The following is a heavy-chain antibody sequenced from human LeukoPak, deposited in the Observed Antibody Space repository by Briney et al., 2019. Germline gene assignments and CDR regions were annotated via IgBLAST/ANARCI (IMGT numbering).Heavy chain of an antibody. CDR3: ARDFEVVVPAAMKDHYYYYYGMDV. Sequence: ASVKVSCKASGYTFTSYGISWVRQAPGQGLEWMGWISAYNGNTNYAQKLQGRVTMTTDTSTSTAYMELRSLRSDDTAVYYCARDFEVVVPAAMKDHYYYYYGMDVWGQGTAVTVS. V-gene: IGHV1-18*01. CDR1: GYTFTSYG. D-gene: IGHD2-2*01. J-gene: IGHJ6*02. CDR2: ISAYNGNT.